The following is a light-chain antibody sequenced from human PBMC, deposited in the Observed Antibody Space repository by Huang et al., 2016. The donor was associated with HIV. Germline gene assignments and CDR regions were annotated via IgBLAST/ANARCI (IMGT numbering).Light chain of an antibody. CDR2: GAS. CDR1: QSVSSSY. CDR3: QHYGGSPYT. Sequence: EIVLTQSPGTLSLSPGERATLSCRASQSVSSSYLAWYQQKPGQAPRLLNYGASSRATGIPDRFSGTASGTDFTLTIRRLDPEDFAVYYCQHYGGSPYTFGQGTKLEIK. V-gene: IGKV3-20*01. J-gene: IGKJ2*01.